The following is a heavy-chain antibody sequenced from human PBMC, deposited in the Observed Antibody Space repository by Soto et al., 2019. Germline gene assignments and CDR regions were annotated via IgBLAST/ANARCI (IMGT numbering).Heavy chain of an antibody. Sequence: QLQLQESGPGLAKPSETLSLTCTVSGGSISSSSSYWGWIRQPPGKGLEWVGSIYYLGYTYYNPSLGSRVTISVDTSKNQCSLKLRSVTAAATAVFYCAGLYPYESSGYLINYWGQGALVTVSS. CDR1: GGSISSSSSY. V-gene: IGHV4-39*01. CDR2: IYYLGYT. D-gene: IGHD3-22*01. CDR3: AGLYPYESSGYLINY. J-gene: IGHJ4*02.